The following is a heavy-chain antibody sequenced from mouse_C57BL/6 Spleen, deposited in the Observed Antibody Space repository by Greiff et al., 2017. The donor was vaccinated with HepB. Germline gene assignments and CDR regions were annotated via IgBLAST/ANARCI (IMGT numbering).Heavy chain of an antibody. Sequence: EVKLLESGPGLVKPSQSLSFSCSVTGYSITSGYYWNWIRQFPGNKLEWMGNISYDGSNNYNPSFKNRISITRDTSKNQFFLKLKSVTTDDTATYYCARGSNPIYESVFAYWGQGTLVTVSA. D-gene: IGHD2-3*01. J-gene: IGHJ3*01. CDR1: GYSITSGYY. CDR3: ARGSNPIYESVFAY. CDR2: ISYDGSN. V-gene: IGHV3-6*01.